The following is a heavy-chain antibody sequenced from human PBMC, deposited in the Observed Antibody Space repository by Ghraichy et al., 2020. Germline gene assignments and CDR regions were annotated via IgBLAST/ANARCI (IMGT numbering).Heavy chain of an antibody. D-gene: IGHD6-13*01. CDR2: IKEDGTVK. Sequence: GESLNISCAASGFTFSTYWMSWVRQAPGKGLDWVANIKEDGTVKYYAASVKGRFTISRDNAKSSLYLEMNSLRAEDTAVYYCARDLSTSWNYYGMDVWGQGTTITVSS. V-gene: IGHV3-7*01. CDR1: GFTFSTYW. J-gene: IGHJ6*02. CDR3: ARDLSTSWNYYGMDV.